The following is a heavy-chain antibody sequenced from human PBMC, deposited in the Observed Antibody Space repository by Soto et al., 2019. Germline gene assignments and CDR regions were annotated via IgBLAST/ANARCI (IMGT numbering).Heavy chain of an antibody. J-gene: IGHJ6*04. CDR3: ARHYYGYSRMDV. V-gene: IGHV4-59*08. Sequence: SETLSLTCTVSGGSISSYYWSWIRQPPGKGLEWIGYIYYSGSTNYNPSLKSRVTISVDTSKNQFSLKLSSVTAADTAVYYCARHYYGYSRMDVWGKGTTVTVSS. CDR1: GGSISSYY. CDR2: IYYSGST. D-gene: IGHD6-13*01.